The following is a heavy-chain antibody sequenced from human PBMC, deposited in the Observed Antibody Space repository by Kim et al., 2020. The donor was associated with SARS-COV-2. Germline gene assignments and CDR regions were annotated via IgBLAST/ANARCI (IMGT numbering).Heavy chain of an antibody. CDR3: ARARSGSYLSDFVY. V-gene: IGHV3-30-3*01. Sequence: GGSLRLSCAASGFTFSSYAMHWVRQAPGKGLEWVAVISYDGSNKYYADSVKGRFTISRDNSKNTLYLQMNSLRAEDTAVYYCARARSGSYLSDFVYWGQG. J-gene: IGHJ4*02. D-gene: IGHD3-10*01. CDR2: ISYDGSNK. CDR1: GFTFSSYA.